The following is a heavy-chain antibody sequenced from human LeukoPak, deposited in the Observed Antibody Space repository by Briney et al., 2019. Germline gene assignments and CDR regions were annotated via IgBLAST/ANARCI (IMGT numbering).Heavy chain of an antibody. CDR2: ISRSGGT. CDR3: ARAAYSDGWSYVYFDY. V-gene: IGHV4-59*01. D-gene: IGHD6-19*01. Sequence: SESLSLTCTVSGGSISGYYWHWIRQPPGKGLEWIGYISRSGGTNYSPSLKSRVTISRDTSKNQFSLILTSLTAADTAVYFCARAAYSDGWSYVYFDYWGQGTLVTVSS. CDR1: GGSISGYY. J-gene: IGHJ4*02.